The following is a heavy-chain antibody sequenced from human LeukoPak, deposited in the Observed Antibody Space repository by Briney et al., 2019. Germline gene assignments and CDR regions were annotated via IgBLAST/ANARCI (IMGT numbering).Heavy chain of an antibody. V-gene: IGHV4-39*01. Sequence: SETLSLTCTVSGGSISSSSYSWGWIRQPPGKGLEWIGSIYYSGSTYYNPSLKSRVTISVDTSKNQFSLKLSPVTAADTAVYYCARTYDYVWGSYMYYFDYWGQGTLVTVSS. CDR3: ARTYDYVWGSYMYYFDY. CDR1: GGSISSSSYS. J-gene: IGHJ4*02. CDR2: IYYSGST. D-gene: IGHD3-16*01.